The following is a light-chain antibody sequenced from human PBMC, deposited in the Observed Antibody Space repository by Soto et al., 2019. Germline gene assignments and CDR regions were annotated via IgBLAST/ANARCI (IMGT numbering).Light chain of an antibody. Sequence: EIVLTQSPGTLSLSPGERATLSCRASQSVSSSYLAWYQQKPGQAHRLLIYGASSRATGIPDRFSGSGSGTDFTLTISRLEPEDFAVYYCQQYGSSRTFGQGTQLEIK. V-gene: IGKV3-20*01. CDR3: QQYGSSRT. J-gene: IGKJ2*01. CDR2: GAS. CDR1: QSVSSSY.